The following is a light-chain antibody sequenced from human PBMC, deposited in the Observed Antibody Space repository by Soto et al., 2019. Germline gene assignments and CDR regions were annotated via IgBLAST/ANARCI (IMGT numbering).Light chain of an antibody. Sequence: QPVLTQPPSVSGAPGQRVTISCTGSRSNIGAGSNVHWYQHLPGTAPKLLIYDNTNRPSGVPDRFSGSKSDTSASLAITGLQAEDEADYYCQSYDNSLRAVLFGGGTKVTVL. CDR1: RSNIGAGSN. V-gene: IGLV1-40*01. CDR2: DNT. CDR3: QSYDNSLRAVL. J-gene: IGLJ2*01.